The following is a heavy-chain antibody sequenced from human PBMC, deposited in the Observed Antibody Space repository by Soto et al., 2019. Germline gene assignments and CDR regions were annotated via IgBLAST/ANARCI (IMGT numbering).Heavy chain of an antibody. J-gene: IGHJ4*02. CDR2: INPSGGST. V-gene: IGHV1-46*01. Sequence: ASVKVSCKASGYTFTSYDMHWVRQAPGQGLEWMGIINPSGGSTSYAQKFQGRVTMTTDTSTSTAYMELRSLRSDDTAVYYCARDDSGYSSRVDYWGQGTLVTVSS. D-gene: IGHD6-19*01. CDR1: GYTFTSYD. CDR3: ARDDSGYSSRVDY.